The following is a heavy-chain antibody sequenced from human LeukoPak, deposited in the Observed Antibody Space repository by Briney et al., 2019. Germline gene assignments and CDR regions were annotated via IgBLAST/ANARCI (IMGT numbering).Heavy chain of an antibody. CDR3: AREGSSSWSLRGRFGY. D-gene: IGHD6-13*01. Sequence: GGSLRLSCAASGFTFNNHEMNWVRQSPGKGLEWVSYISTSGSNIYYADSVKGRFTVSRDNAKNSVYLQMSSLRAEDTAIYYCAREGSSSWSLRGRFGYWGQGIPVTVSS. CDR2: ISTSGSNI. V-gene: IGHV3-48*03. J-gene: IGHJ4*02. CDR1: GFTFNNHE.